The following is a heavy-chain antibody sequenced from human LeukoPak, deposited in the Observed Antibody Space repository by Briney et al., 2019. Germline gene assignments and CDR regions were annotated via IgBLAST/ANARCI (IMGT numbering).Heavy chain of an antibody. D-gene: IGHD4-23*01. CDR3: ARAGGNSEVNYYYYGMDV. CDR1: GGSFSGYY. Sequence: SETLSLTCAVYGGSFSGYYWSWIRQPPGKGLEWIGEINHSGSTNYNPSLKSRVTISVDTSKNQFSLKLSSVTAADTAVYYCARAGGNSEVNYYYYGMDVWGQGTTVTVSS. V-gene: IGHV4-34*01. CDR2: INHSGST. J-gene: IGHJ6*02.